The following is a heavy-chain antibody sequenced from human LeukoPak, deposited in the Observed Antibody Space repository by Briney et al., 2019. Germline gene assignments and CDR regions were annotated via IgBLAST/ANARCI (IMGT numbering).Heavy chain of an antibody. Sequence: VASVKVSCKVSGYTLTELSVHWVRQAPGKGLEWMGGFDPEDGETIYAQKFQGRVTMTEDTSTDTAYMELSSLRSEDTAVYYCATAADYYYYGMDVWGQGTTVTVSS. CDR3: ATAADYYYYGMDV. V-gene: IGHV1-24*01. CDR1: GYTLTELS. J-gene: IGHJ6*02. D-gene: IGHD2-15*01. CDR2: FDPEDGET.